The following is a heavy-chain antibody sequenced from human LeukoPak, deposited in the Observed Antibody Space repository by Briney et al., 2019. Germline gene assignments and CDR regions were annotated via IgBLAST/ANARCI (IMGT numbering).Heavy chain of an antibody. V-gene: IGHV3-23*01. CDR2: IGGSSSGT. J-gene: IGHJ3*02. CDR3: VKDTSGTI. D-gene: IGHD1-26*01. Sequence: PGGSLRLSCAASGFTFSSYAMSWVRQAPGKGLERVSTIGGSSSGTYYADSVKGRFTISRDISNNTLYLQMNSLRAEDTAVYFCVKDTSGTIWGQGTMVTVSP. CDR1: GFTFSSYA.